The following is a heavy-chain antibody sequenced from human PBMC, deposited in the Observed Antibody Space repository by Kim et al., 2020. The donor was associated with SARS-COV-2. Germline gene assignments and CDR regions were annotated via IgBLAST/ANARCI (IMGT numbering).Heavy chain of an antibody. Sequence: SETLSLTCTVSGGSISSYYWSWIRQPPGKGLEWIGYIYYSGSTNYNPSLKSRVTISVDTSKNQFSLKLSSVTAADTAVYYCAREKDYYDSSGYWHYFDYWGQGTLVTVSS. CDR3: AREKDYYDSSGYWHYFDY. CDR1: GGSISSYY. V-gene: IGHV4-59*01. J-gene: IGHJ4*02. CDR2: IYYSGST. D-gene: IGHD3-22*01.